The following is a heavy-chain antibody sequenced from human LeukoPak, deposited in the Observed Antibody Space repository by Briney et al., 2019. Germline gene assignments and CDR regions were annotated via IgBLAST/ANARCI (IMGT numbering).Heavy chain of an antibody. J-gene: IGHJ3*02. Sequence: GRSLRLSCAASGFTFSSYGMHWVRQAPGKGLEWVAAISYDGSNKYYADSVKGRFTISRDNSKNTLYLQMNSLRAEDTAVYYCAKGLGWFGELSAFDTWGQGTMVTVSS. CDR3: AKGLGWFGELSAFDT. D-gene: IGHD3-10*01. V-gene: IGHV3-30*18. CDR2: ISYDGSNK. CDR1: GFTFSSYG.